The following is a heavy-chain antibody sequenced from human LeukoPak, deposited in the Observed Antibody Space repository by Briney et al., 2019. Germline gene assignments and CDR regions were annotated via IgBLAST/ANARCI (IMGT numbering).Heavy chain of an antibody. CDR1: GFTFSSYA. CDR2: ISGSGGST. J-gene: IGHJ4*02. Sequence: GGSLRLSCAASGFTFSSYAMSWVRQAPGKGLEWVSAISGSGGSTYYADSVKGRFTISRDNSKNTLYLQMNSLRAEDTAVYYCAKDPPSLDYYDSSGPYWGQGTLVTVSS. D-gene: IGHD3-22*01. V-gene: IGHV3-23*01. CDR3: AKDPPSLDYYDSSGPY.